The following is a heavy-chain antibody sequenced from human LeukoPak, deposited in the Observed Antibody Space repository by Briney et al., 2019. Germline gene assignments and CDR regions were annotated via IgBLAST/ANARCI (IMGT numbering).Heavy chain of an antibody. Sequence: QPGGSLRLSCVTSGFNFNAYGMNWVRQAPGKGLEWLAFLSDSGRAIHYADSVKGRFTISRDNAKNSLFLQMNSLRAEDMALYYCAKSRRYDFWSGYSTGAFDIWGQGTMVTVSS. CDR1: GFNFNAYG. CDR2: LSDSGRAI. V-gene: IGHV3-48*04. J-gene: IGHJ3*02. D-gene: IGHD3-3*01. CDR3: AKSRRYDFWSGYSTGAFDI.